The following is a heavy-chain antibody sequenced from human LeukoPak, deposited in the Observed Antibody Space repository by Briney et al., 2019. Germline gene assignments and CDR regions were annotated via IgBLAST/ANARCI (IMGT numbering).Heavy chain of an antibody. CDR3: ARENYYDSSGYYGSYYSYYDAMDV. V-gene: IGHV3-33*01. CDR1: GFTFSSYG. CDR2: IWYDGSNK. J-gene: IGHJ6*02. Sequence: GGSLRLSCAAAGFTFSSYGMHWVRQAPGKGLEWVAVIWYDGSNKYYADSVKGRFTISRDNSKNTLYLQMNSLRAEDTAVYYCARENYYDSSGYYGSYYSYYDAMDVWGQGTTVTVSS. D-gene: IGHD3-22*01.